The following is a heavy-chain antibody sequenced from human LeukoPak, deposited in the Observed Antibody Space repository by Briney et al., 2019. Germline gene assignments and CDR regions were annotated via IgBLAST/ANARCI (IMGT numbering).Heavy chain of an antibody. V-gene: IGHV1-2*02. CDR1: GYTFTGYY. J-gene: IGHJ3*02. CDR3: ASGYCGGDCYSGLGAGAFDI. Sequence: GASVKVSCKASGYTFTGYYMHWVRQAPGQGLEWMGWINPNSGGTNYAQKFQGRVTMTRDTSISTAYMELSRLRSDDTAVYYCASGYCGGDCYSGLGAGAFDIWGQGTMVTVSS. D-gene: IGHD2-21*02. CDR2: INPNSGGT.